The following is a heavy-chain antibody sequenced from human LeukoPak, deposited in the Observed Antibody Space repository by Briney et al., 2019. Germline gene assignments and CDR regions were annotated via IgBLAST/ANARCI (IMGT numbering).Heavy chain of an antibody. CDR2: INHNGETI. D-gene: IGHD3-9*01. V-gene: IGHV3-48*02. J-gene: IGHJ4*02. CDR1: GFPFGLYV. Sequence: GGSLRLSCAASGFPFGLYVMSWVRQAPGKGLEWVAYINHNGETIYYPDSVKGRFTISRDNAKNSLYLQMNSLRDEDAAIYYCARDNDWAFHYWGQGALVTVSS. CDR3: ARDNDWAFHY.